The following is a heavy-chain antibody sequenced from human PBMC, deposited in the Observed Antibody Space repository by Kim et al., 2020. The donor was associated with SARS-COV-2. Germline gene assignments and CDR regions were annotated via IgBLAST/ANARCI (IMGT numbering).Heavy chain of an antibody. CDR2: IYYSGST. J-gene: IGHJ4*02. V-gene: IGHV4-31*03. D-gene: IGHD5-18*01. Sequence: SETLSLTCTVSGGSISSGGYYWSWIRQHPGKGLEWIGYIYYSGSTYSNPSLKSRVTISVEKSKNQFSLKLSSVTAADTAVYSGARAPSILWLREYYFDYWGQGTLVTVSS. CDR1: GGSISSGGYY. CDR3: ARAPSILWLREYYFDY.